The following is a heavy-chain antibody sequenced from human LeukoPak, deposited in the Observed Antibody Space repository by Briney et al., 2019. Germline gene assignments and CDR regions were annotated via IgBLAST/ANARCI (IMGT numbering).Heavy chain of an antibody. CDR2: IYHSGRT. CDR1: GGSISSYY. Sequence: SETLSLTCTVSGGSISSYYWSWIRQSPGKGLEWIAYIYHSGRTNYNPSLKSRGTISIDTSKNQFSLKLSSVTAADTAVYYCARDGDYYGSGSYNTFDYWGQGTLVTVSS. J-gene: IGHJ4*02. D-gene: IGHD3-10*01. V-gene: IGHV4-59*01. CDR3: ARDGDYYGSGSYNTFDY.